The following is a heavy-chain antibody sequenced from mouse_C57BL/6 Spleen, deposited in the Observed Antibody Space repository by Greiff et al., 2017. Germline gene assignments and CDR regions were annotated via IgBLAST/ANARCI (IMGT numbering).Heavy chain of an antibody. Sequence: EVQLQESGGGLVKPGGSLKLSCAASGFTFSSYAMSWVRQTPEKRLEWVATISDGGSYTYYPDNVKGRFTISRDNAKNNLYLQMSHLKSEDTAMYYCARDWDGNSPFAYWGQGTLVTVSA. CDR1: GFTFSSYA. V-gene: IGHV5-4*01. CDR3: ARDWDGNSPFAY. D-gene: IGHD2-1*01. J-gene: IGHJ3*01. CDR2: ISDGGSYT.